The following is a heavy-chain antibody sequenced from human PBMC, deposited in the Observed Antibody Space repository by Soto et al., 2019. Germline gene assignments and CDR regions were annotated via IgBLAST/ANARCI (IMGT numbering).Heavy chain of an antibody. D-gene: IGHD5-12*01. CDR1: GYTFTSYY. CDR2: INPSGGST. Sequence: ASVKVSCKASGYTFTSYYMHWVRQAPGQGLEWMGIINPSGGSTSYAQKFQGRVTMTRDTSTSTVYMELSSLRSEDTAVYYCARVNRVATTSVDYYYYMDVWGNGTTVTVSS. J-gene: IGHJ6*03. V-gene: IGHV1-46*03. CDR3: ARVNRVATTSVDYYYYMDV.